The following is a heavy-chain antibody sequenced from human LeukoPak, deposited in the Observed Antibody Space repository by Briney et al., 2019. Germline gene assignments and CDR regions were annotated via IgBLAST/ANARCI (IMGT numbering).Heavy chain of an antibody. J-gene: IGHJ4*02. V-gene: IGHV3-48*03. D-gene: IGHD6-19*01. CDR2: ISSSGSTI. CDR1: GFTFSSYE. CDR3: ARDRVAVAFDY. Sequence: GGSLRLSCAASGFTFSSYEMNWVRQAPGKGLEWVSYISSSGSTIYYADSVKGRFTISRDNAKNSLYLQMNSLRAEDTAVYYCARDRVAVAFDYWGQGTLVTVSS.